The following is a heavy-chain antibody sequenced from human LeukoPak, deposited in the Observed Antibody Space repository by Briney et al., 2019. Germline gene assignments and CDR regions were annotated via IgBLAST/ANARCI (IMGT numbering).Heavy chain of an antibody. Sequence: GGSLRLSCAASGFTFDDYAMHWVRQAPGKGLEWVSGISWNSGSIGYADSVKGRFTISRDNAKNSLYLQMNSLRVEDTAVYYCARVPIVWSGNAFDI. CDR1: GFTFDDYA. CDR2: ISWNSGSI. J-gene: IGHJ3*02. D-gene: IGHD2-21*01. CDR3: ARVPIVWSGNAFDI. V-gene: IGHV3-9*01.